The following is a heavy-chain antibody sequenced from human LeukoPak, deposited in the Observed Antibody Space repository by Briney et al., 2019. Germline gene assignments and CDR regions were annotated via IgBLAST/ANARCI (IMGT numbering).Heavy chain of an antibody. CDR3: ARKAGHYYYYMDV. CDR1: GYTLTSYY. V-gene: IGHV1-46*01. Sequence: EASVKVSCKASGYTLTSYYMHWVRQAPGQGLEWMGIINTSGGSTSYAQKFQGRVTMTRDMSTSTVYMELSSLRSEDTAVYYCARKAGHYYYYMDVWGKGTTVTVSS. D-gene: IGHD1-14*01. CDR2: INTSGGST. J-gene: IGHJ6*03.